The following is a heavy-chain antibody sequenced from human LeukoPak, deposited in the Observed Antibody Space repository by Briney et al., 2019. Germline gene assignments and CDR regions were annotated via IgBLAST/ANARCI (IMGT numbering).Heavy chain of an antibody. CDR3: AKGGLRQQLVWARIYYFDY. V-gene: IGHV3-23*01. Sequence: PGGTLRLSRAASGFTLSSYAMSWVRQAPGKGLEWVSAISGSGGSTYYADSVKGRFTISRDNSKNTLYLQMNSLRAEDTAVYYCAKGGLRQQLVWARIYYFDYWGQGTLVTVSS. J-gene: IGHJ4*02. D-gene: IGHD6-13*01. CDR1: GFTLSSYA. CDR2: ISGSGGST.